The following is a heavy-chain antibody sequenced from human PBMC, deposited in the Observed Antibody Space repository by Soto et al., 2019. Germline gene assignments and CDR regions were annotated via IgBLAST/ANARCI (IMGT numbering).Heavy chain of an antibody. CDR3: ARDRRRGTPMVFPVGMDV. Sequence: QVQLVESGGGVVQPGRSLRLSCAASGFTFSSYAMHWVRQAPGKGLEWVAVISYDGSNKYYADSVKGRFTISRDNSKNTLYLQMNSLRAEDTAVYYCARDRRRGTPMVFPVGMDVWGQGTTVTVSS. J-gene: IGHJ6*02. V-gene: IGHV3-30-3*01. D-gene: IGHD5-18*01. CDR1: GFTFSSYA. CDR2: ISYDGSNK.